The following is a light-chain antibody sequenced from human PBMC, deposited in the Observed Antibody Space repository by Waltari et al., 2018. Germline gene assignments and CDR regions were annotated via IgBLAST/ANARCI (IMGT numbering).Light chain of an antibody. CDR3: MQALQTPG. J-gene: IGKJ5*01. Sequence: DLVMTQSPLSLPVTPGEPASISCRSIQSLLHSNGYNYLDWYLQKPGQSPQLLIYLGSNRASGVPDRVSGSGSGTDFTLKISRVEAEDVEVYYCMQALQTPGFGQGTRLEIK. CDR2: LGS. CDR1: QSLLHSNGYNY. V-gene: IGKV2-28*01.